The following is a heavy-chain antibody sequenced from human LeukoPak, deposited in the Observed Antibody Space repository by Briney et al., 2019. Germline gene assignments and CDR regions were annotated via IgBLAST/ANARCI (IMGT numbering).Heavy chain of an antibody. CDR3: AKAIVGATYYFYYGMDV. CDR2: ISYDGSNK. Sequence: GSLRLSCAASGFTFSSYAVHWVRQAPGKGLDWVAVISYDGSNKYYADSVKGRFTISRDDSKNTLYLQMSTLRAEDTALYYCAKAIVGATYYFYYGMDVWGQGTTVTVSS. CDR1: GFTFSSYA. J-gene: IGHJ6*02. V-gene: IGHV3-30*18. D-gene: IGHD1-26*01.